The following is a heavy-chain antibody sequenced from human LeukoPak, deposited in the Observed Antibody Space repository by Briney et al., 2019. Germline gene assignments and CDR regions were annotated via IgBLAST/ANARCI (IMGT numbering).Heavy chain of an antibody. V-gene: IGHV1-8*03. J-gene: IGHJ4*02. CDR3: ASYSGYAQ. Sequence: GASVKVSSKASGYTFTSYDINWVRQATGQGLEWMGWMNPNSGNTGYARKFQGRVTITRDTSISTAYMELSSLTSEDTAVYYCASYSGYAQWGQGTLVTVSS. D-gene: IGHD5-12*01. CDR1: GYTFTSYD. CDR2: MNPNSGNT.